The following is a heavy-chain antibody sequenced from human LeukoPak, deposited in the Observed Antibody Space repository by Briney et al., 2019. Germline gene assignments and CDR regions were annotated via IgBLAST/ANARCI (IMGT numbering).Heavy chain of an antibody. Sequence: PGGSLRLSCAASGITFSSYAMHWVRQAPGKGLEWVAVISYDGSNKYYADSVKGRFTISRDNSKNTLFLQMNSLRAEDTAVYYCAGGGFGEAYYYYYMDVWGKGTTVTVSS. J-gene: IGHJ6*03. V-gene: IGHV3-30*04. CDR2: ISYDGSNK. D-gene: IGHD3-10*01. CDR1: GITFSSYA. CDR3: AGGGFGEAYYYYYMDV.